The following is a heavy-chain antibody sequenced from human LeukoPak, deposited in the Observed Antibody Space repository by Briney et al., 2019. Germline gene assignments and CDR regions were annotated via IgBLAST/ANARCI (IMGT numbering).Heavy chain of an antibody. V-gene: IGHV3-53*01. CDR1: GFTVSSNY. J-gene: IGHJ4*02. CDR2: IYSGGST. CDR3: ARERVRDYYDSSGYLDY. Sequence: GGSLRLSCAASGFTVSSNYMSWVRQAPGKGLEWVSVIYSGGSTYYADSVKGRFTISRDNSKNTLYLQMNSLRAEDTAVYYCARERVRDYYDSSGYLDYWGQGTLVTVSS. D-gene: IGHD3-22*01.